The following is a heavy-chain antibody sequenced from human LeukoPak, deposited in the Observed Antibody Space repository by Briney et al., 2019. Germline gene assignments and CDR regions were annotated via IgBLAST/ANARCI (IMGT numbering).Heavy chain of an antibody. Sequence: GGSLKLSCAASGFTFSGSGMYWVRQASGKGLEWVGRIRSKANSYATAYAASVKGRFTISRDDSKNTAYLQMNSLRAEDTAVYYCAKLSRVTIFGVVTLTDYWGQGTLVTVSS. CDR2: IRSKANSYAT. CDR3: AKLSRVTIFGVVTLTDY. J-gene: IGHJ4*02. V-gene: IGHV3-73*01. D-gene: IGHD3-3*01. CDR1: GFTFSGSG.